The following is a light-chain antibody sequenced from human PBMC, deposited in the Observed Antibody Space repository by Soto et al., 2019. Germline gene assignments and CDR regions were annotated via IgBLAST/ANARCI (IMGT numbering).Light chain of an antibody. CDR3: HQGYSTPLYT. J-gene: IGKJ2*01. V-gene: IGKV1-39*01. CDR1: QSISSW. Sequence: DIQMTQSPSSLSASVGDRVTITCRASQSISSWLNWYQQKPGKAPKILIYAASTLQSGVPSRFSGSGSGTDVTLTISNMQQDDYATNYCHQGYSTPLYTFGQGTKLVIK. CDR2: AAS.